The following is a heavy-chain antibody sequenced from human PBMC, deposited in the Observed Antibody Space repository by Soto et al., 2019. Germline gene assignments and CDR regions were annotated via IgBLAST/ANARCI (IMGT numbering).Heavy chain of an antibody. D-gene: IGHD3-3*01. Sequence: ASVKVSCKASGGTFSSYAISWVRQAPGQGLEWMGGIIPIFGTANYAQKSQGRVTITADESTSTAYMELSSLRSEDTAVYYCARGATYYDFWSGYDYWGQGTLVTVSS. CDR1: GGTFSSYA. J-gene: IGHJ4*02. CDR2: IIPIFGTA. V-gene: IGHV1-69*13. CDR3: ARGATYYDFWSGYDY.